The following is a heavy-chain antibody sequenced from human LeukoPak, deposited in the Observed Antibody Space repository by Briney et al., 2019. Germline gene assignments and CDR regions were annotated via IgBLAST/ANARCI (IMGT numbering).Heavy chain of an antibody. J-gene: IGHJ4*02. Sequence: GESLKISSKGSGSSISSYWIGLGRQIPGKGQELIGIISLGDSATSAKPFFQGHVTISADKSISTAYLQWSSLKASDTAMYYCARQTGPMTTVTSFDYWGQGTLVTGSS. D-gene: IGHD4-17*01. V-gene: IGHV5-51*01. CDR2: ISLGDSAT. CDR3: ARQTGPMTTVTSFDY. CDR1: GSSISSYW.